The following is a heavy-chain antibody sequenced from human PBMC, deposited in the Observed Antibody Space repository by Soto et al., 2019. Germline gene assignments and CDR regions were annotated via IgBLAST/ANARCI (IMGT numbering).Heavy chain of an antibody. CDR1: GYTFTSYG. D-gene: IGHD2-21*02. J-gene: IGHJ4*02. Sequence: ASVKVSCKGSGYTFTSYGIGWVRQAPGQGFEWVGWISTDKDNRQYAQNLQGRVTLTTDTSTSTVHMELGSLTSEDTAVYYCASGGGIVVVTAPYDHWGQGTLVTVSS. V-gene: IGHV1-18*01. CDR2: ISTDKDNR. CDR3: ASGGGIVVVTAPYDH.